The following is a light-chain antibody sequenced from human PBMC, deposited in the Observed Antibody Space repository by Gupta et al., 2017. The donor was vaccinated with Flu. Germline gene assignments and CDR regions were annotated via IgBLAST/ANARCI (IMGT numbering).Light chain of an antibody. J-gene: IGLJ2*01. CDR3: QAWESSTVV. CDR2: QDS. CDR1: KLGDKY. V-gene: IGLV3-1*01. Sequence: SSESPQLLSASVSPGQTASITCSGDKLGDKYAWWYQQKPGQSPVLVTYQDSKRPSGIPERFSGSNSGNTATLTIGGTQAMDEADYYCQAWESSTVVFGGGTKLTVL.